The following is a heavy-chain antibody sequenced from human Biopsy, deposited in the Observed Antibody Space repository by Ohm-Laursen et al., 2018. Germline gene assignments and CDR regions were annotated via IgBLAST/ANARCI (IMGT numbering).Heavy chain of an antibody. CDR1: GFTFSTYA. CDR3: ARRAI. Sequence: GSLRLSCAASGFTFSTYAMNWVRQAPGQGLEWISYISSTSPATYYADSVKGRFTVSRDNAKNSLFLQMNSLRAEDTAVYYCARRAIWGQGTTVTVSS. CDR2: ISSTSPAT. J-gene: IGHJ3*02. V-gene: IGHV3-48*01.